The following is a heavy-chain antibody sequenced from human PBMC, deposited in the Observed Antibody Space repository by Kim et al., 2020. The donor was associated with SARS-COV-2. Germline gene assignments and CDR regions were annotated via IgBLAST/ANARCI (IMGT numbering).Heavy chain of an antibody. CDR3: ARLRGWNYGYSQFDY. Sequence: SETLSLTCAVYGGSFSGYYWSWIRQPPGKGLEWIGEINHSGSTNYNPSLKSRVTISVDTSKNQFSLKLSSVTAADTAVYYCARLRGWNYGYSQFDYWGQGTLVTVSS. CDR2: INHSGST. CDR1: GGSFSGYY. J-gene: IGHJ4*02. D-gene: IGHD1-7*01. V-gene: IGHV4-34*01.